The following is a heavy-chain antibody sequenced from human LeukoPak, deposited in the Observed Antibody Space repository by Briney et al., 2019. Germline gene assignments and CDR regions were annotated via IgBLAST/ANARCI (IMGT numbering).Heavy chain of an antibody. CDR2: ISNDGSNK. V-gene: IGHV3-30*18. CDR1: GFTFSSYG. CDR3: AKRIAGSATGVWWYLDL. J-gene: IGHJ2*01. Sequence: SGGSLRLSCAASGFTFSSYGMHWVRQAPGKGLEWVAIISNDGSNKHYEDSVKGRFTVSRDNSENTLYLQMNSLRAEDTAMYYCAKRIAGSATGVWWYLDLWGRGTLVTVSS. D-gene: IGHD6-13*01.